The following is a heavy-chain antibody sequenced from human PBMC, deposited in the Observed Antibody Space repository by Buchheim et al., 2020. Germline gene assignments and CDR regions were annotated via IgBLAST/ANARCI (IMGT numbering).Heavy chain of an antibody. CDR1: GFTFSSYG. CDR3: AKDLRELELRFLEWLLSPSLVGMDV. CDR2: ISYDGSNK. V-gene: IGHV3-30*18. D-gene: IGHD3-3*01. Sequence: QVQLVESGGGVVQPGRSLRLSCAASGFTFSSYGMHWVRQAPGKGLEWVAVISYDGSNKYYADSVKGRFTISRDNSKNTLYLQMNSLRAEDTAVYYCAKDLRELELRFLEWLLSPSLVGMDVWGQGTT. J-gene: IGHJ6*02.